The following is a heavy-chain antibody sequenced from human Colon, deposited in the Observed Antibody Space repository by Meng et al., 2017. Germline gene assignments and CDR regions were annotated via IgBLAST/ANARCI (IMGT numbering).Heavy chain of an antibody. Sequence: QVQLVQSGAEVKKPGSSVRVSCKASGGIFSSYAISWVRQAPGQGLEWMGGIVPMFGTPNYAQKFQGRVTIAADESTTTSFMELNSLRFEDTATYYCARDLESWGQGTLVTVSS. D-gene: IGHD3-3*01. CDR1: GGIFSSYA. CDR2: IVPMFGTP. V-gene: IGHV1-69*01. CDR3: ARDLES. J-gene: IGHJ5*02.